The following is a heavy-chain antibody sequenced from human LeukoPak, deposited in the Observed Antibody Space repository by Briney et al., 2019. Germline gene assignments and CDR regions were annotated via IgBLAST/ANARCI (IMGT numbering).Heavy chain of an antibody. V-gene: IGHV1-69*04. CDR3: AREEYDYVWGSYRHNRFDP. J-gene: IGHJ5*02. CDR2: IIPILGIA. Sequence: ASVKVSCKASGGTFSSYAISWVRQAPGQGLEWMGRIIPILGIANYAQKFQGRVTITADKSTSTAYMELSSLRSEDTAVYYCAREEYDYVWGSYRHNRFDPWGQGTLVTVSS. CDR1: GGTFSSYA. D-gene: IGHD3-16*02.